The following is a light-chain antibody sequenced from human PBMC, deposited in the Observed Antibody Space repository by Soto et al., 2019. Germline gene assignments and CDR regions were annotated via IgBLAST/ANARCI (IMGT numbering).Light chain of an antibody. V-gene: IGKV1-39*01. CDR1: KNINKY. Sequence: IQMTHAQSSLSASVGGKVTITRRASKNINKYLNWYKQKPGKAPELLIYAASNLQIGVTSRFSGNGSGIDFTLSVSSVQPEDCATYYCQQTSSNPRMFGQGTKVDIK. J-gene: IGKJ1*01. CDR2: AAS. CDR3: QQTSSNPRM.